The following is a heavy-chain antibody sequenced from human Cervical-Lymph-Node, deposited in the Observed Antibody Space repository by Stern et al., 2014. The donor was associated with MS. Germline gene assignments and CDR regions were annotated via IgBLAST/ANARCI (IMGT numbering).Heavy chain of an antibody. V-gene: IGHV4-59*02. D-gene: IGHD2-21*02. CDR1: GGAVSDYY. CDR3: ARDPSTTASDWFFDL. CDR2: IPDTGTT. Sequence: VQLVESGPGLVKPSETLSLTCTVSGGAVSDYYWTWIRQRPGKGLEWIGYIPDTGTTNYNPSLHSRVTITLDTSQNQVSLRLRSVTAADTAVYYCARDPSTTASDWFFDLWDRGSLVTVSS. J-gene: IGHJ2*01.